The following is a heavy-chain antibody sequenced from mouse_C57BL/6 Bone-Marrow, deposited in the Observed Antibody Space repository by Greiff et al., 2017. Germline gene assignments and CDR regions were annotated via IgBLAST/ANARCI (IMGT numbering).Heavy chain of an antibody. V-gene: IGHV5-4*01. CDR1: GFTFSSYA. Sequence: EVKLQESGGGLVKPGGSLKLSCAASGFTFSSYAMSWVRQTPEKRLEWVATISDGGSYTYYPDNVKGRFTISRGNAKNNLYLQMSHLKSEDTAMCYCARDRGNYYGSSYYFDYWGQGTTLTVSS. CDR2: ISDGGSYT. J-gene: IGHJ2*01. D-gene: IGHD1-1*01. CDR3: ARDRGNYYGSSYYFDY.